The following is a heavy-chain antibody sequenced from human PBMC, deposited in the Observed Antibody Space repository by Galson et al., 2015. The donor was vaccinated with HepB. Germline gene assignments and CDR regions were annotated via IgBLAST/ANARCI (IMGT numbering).Heavy chain of an antibody. Sequence: QVQLQESGPGLVKPSETLSLTCAVSGGSISSGGYSWSWIRQPPGKGLEWIGYIYHSGSTYYNPSLKSRVTISVDMSKNQFSLNLSSVTAADTAVYYCARDQRGYCSTTSCLYYYGMDVWGQGTTVTVSS. D-gene: IGHD2-2*01. CDR2: IYHSGST. J-gene: IGHJ6*02. V-gene: IGHV4-30-2*05. CDR3: ARDQRGYCSTTSCLYYYGMDV. CDR1: GGSISSGGYS.